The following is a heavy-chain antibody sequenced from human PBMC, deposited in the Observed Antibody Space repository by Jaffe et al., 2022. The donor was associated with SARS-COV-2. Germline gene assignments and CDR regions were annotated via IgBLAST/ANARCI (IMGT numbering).Heavy chain of an antibody. D-gene: IGHD3-3*01. CDR1: GGSISSGGYY. CDR3: ARGRSGGTNWSGYYSYYFDY. V-gene: IGHV4-31*03. J-gene: IGHJ4*02. CDR2: IYYSGST. Sequence: QVQLQESGPGLVKPSQTLSLTCTVSGGSISSGGYYWSWIRQHPGKGLEWIGYIYYSGSTYYNPSLKSRVTISVDTSKNQFSLKLSSVTAADTAVYYCARGRSGGTNWSGYYSYYFDYWGQGTLVTVSS.